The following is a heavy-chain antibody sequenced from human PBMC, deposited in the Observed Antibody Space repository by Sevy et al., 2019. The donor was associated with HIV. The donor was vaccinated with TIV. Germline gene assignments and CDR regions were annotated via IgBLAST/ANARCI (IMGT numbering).Heavy chain of an antibody. D-gene: IGHD2-8*01. CDR2: LSFGCGQI. V-gene: IGHV3-23*01. CDR1: GFTFSKYS. CDR3: AREGCTKPHDY. Sequence: GESLRLSCAASGFTFSKYSMSWVRQPPGKGLEWVSTLSFGCGQINYADSVKGRFTISRDNSKSSVYLQMNNLRPEDTAVYYCAREGCTKPHDYWGQGILVTVSS. J-gene: IGHJ4*02.